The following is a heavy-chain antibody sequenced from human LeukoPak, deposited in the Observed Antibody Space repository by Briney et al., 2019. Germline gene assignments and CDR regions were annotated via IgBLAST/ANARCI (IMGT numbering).Heavy chain of an antibody. J-gene: IGHJ5*02. CDR2: IREDGSEQ. CDR1: GFTFSNYW. CDR3: VRRGTQYCISTDCIPNWFDP. V-gene: IGHV3-7*01. D-gene: IGHD2-2*01. Sequence: PGGSLRLSCATSGFTFSNYWMAWVRQAPGRGLEWVAHIREDGSEQYYVDSVKGRFTISRDNAKNSLYLQMNSLRAEDTAVYYCVRRGTQYCISTDCIPNWFDPWGQGTLVTVSS.